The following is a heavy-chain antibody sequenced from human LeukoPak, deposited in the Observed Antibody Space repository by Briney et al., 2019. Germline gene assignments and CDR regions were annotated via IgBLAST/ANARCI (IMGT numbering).Heavy chain of an antibody. CDR2: ISHSETT. CDR1: GGSFSGYY. J-gene: IGHJ5*02. V-gene: IGHV4-34*01. D-gene: IGHD1-26*01. CDR3: ARDGGSYFTSNWFDP. Sequence: SETLSLTCAVYGGSFSGYYWSWVRQPPRKGLEWIGEISHSETTNYDPSLRSRVTISIDTSKNQFSLKLSSVTAADTAVYYCARDGGSYFTSNWFDPWGQGTLVTVSS.